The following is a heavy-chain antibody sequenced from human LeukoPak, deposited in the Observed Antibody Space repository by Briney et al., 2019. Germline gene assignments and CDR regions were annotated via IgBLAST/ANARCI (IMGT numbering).Heavy chain of an antibody. D-gene: IGHD3-9*01. Sequence: SETLSLTCTVSGASITTTSYYWGWIRQPPGKGLEWLGTVYSSGITYYSPSLKSRVTISVDTSKNQFSLKLSSVTAADTAVFYCASQGHYDILTGYYRMLDYWGQGTLVTVSS. J-gene: IGHJ4*02. V-gene: IGHV4-39*07. CDR2: VYSSGIT. CDR3: ASQGHYDILTGYYRMLDY. CDR1: GASITTTSYY.